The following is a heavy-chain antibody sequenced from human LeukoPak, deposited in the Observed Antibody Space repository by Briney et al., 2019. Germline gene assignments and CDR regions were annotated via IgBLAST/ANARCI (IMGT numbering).Heavy chain of an antibody. V-gene: IGHV1-18*01. CDR2: ISAYNGNT. J-gene: IGHJ4*02. D-gene: IGHD3-22*01. CDR3: TRVPSYYFDSSGYHDY. Sequence: ASVKVSCKASGYTFTRYGISWVRQAPGQGLEWMGWISAYNGNTNYVQKLQGRVTMSTDTSTSTAYMELRSLRSDDTAVYYCTRVPSYYFDSSGYHDYWGQGTLVTVSS. CDR1: GYTFTRYG.